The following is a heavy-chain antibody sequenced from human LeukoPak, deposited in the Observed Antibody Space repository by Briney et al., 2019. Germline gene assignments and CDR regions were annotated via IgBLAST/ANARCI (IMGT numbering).Heavy chain of an antibody. Sequence: PSQTLSLTCTVSGGSISSGSYYWSWIRQPAGKGLEWIGRIYTSGSTNYNPSLKSRVTISVDTSKNQFSLKLSSVTAADTAVYYCAREWESYYYDSSGYVDAFDIWGQGTMVTVSS. CDR2: IYTSGST. CDR3: AREWESYYYDSSGYVDAFDI. D-gene: IGHD3-22*01. CDR1: GGSISSGSYY. J-gene: IGHJ3*02. V-gene: IGHV4-61*02.